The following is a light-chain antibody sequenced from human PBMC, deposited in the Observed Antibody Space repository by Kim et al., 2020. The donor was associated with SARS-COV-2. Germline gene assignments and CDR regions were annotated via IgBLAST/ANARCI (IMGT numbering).Light chain of an antibody. V-gene: IGLV10-54*01. CDR3: SAWDRSRSAWV. CDR2: RSN. J-gene: IGLJ3*02. CDR1: RKHIGNQG. Sequence: SQTATLNWTGNRKHIGNQGADWLKEDQGHPPKILCYRSNNRPSGISERLSAARSGKTADLTITGLQTEDEGEYDCSAWDRSRSAWVFGGGTQLNVL.